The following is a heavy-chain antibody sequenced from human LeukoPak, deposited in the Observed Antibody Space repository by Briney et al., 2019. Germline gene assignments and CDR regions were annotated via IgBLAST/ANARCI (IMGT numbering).Heavy chain of an antibody. V-gene: IGHV1-2*02. D-gene: IGHD3-3*01. Sequence: GASVKVSCKASGYTCTGYYMHWVRQAPGQGLEWMGWINPNSGGTNYAQKFQGRVTMTRDTSISTAYMELSRLRSDDTAVYYCARAAGNYDFWSGYYTGYFQHWGQGTLVTVSS. CDR2: INPNSGGT. J-gene: IGHJ1*01. CDR3: ARAAGNYDFWSGYYTGYFQH. CDR1: GYTCTGYY.